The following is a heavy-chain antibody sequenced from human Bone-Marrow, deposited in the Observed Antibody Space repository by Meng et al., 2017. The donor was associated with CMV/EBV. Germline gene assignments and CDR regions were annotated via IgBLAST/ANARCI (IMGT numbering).Heavy chain of an antibody. CDR3: ARDKLTFGYETLAASYFDY. D-gene: IGHD3-16*01. Sequence: GGSLRLSCAGSRFPLKRFTMNWVRQAPGKGLEWVSSVRSDSDYTTYADSVKGRFTIYRDDAKNSVYLLMNSLRVEDTATYFCARDKLTFGYETLAASYFDYWGQGPLVPVSS. V-gene: IGHV3-21*01. CDR1: RFPLKRFT. CDR2: VRSDSDYT. J-gene: IGHJ4*02.